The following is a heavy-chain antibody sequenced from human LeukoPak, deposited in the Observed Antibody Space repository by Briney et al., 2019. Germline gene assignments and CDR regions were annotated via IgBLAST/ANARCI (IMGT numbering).Heavy chain of an antibody. J-gene: IGHJ4*02. CDR1: SGSISSTSSY. CDR3: ARRGRDYGYYFDY. D-gene: IGHD4-17*01. V-gene: IGHV4-39*01. Sequence: PTETLSLTCTVSSGSISSTSSYWGWIRQPPGKGLKWIGNIYYTGTTYYNPSLKSRVTISVDTSKNQFSLKLSSVTAADTAVYYCARRGRDYGYYFDYWGQGTLVTVSS. CDR2: IYYTGTT.